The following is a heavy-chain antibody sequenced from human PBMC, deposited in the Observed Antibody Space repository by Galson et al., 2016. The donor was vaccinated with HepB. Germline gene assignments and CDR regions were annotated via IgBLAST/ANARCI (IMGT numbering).Heavy chain of an antibody. CDR1: GFFFSGRA. CDR3: ARVVATWFDP. V-gene: IGHV3-74*01. CDR2: ITHDGSGA. Sequence: SLRLSCAASGFFFSGRAMSWVRQAPGKGLVWVSRITHDGSGANYADSVKGRFTISRDNAKNTLYLQMNSLRVDDTAIYYCARVVATWFDPRGQGTQVTVSP. J-gene: IGHJ5*02. D-gene: IGHD2-2*01.